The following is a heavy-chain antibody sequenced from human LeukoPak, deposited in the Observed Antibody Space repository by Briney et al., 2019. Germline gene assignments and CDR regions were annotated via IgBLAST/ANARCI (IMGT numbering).Heavy chain of an antibody. J-gene: IGHJ4*02. CDR3: ARVRRFFGGFDY. CDR2: INPNSGGT. D-gene: IGHD3-3*01. Sequence: ASVKVSCKASGYTFTGYYMHWVRQAPGQRLEWMGWINPNSGGTNYAQKFQGRVTMTRDTSISTAYMELSRLRSDDTAVYYCARVRRFFGGFDYWGQGTLVTVSS. CDR1: GYTFTGYY. V-gene: IGHV1-2*02.